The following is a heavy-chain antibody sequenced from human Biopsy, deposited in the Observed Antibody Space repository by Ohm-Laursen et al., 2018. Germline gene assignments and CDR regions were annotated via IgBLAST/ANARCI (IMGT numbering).Heavy chain of an antibody. CDR1: GFPFSSYG. J-gene: IGHJ6*02. D-gene: IGHD4/OR15-4a*01. CDR3: ARRLTTSFGMDV. CDR2: LSGSGGTT. V-gene: IGHV3-23*01. Sequence: SLRLSCAASGFPFSSYGMSWVRQAPGKGLEWGSVLSGSGGTTYYADSVKGRFTISRDNSKNTLYLQMNSLRAEDTAVYYCARRLTTSFGMDVWGQGTTVTVSS.